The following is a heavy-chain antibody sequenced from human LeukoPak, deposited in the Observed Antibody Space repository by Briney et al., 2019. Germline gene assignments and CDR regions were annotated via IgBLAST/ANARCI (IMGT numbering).Heavy chain of an antibody. J-gene: IGHJ5*02. Sequence: PSETLSLTCTVSGGSISSYYWSWIRQPAGKGLEWIGRIYTSGSTNYNPSLKSRVTISVDTSKNQFSLKLSSVTAADTAVYYCARTPSGIVGATKWWFDPWGQGTLVTVSS. CDR2: IYTSGST. CDR3: ARTPSGIVGATKWWFDP. CDR1: GGSISSYY. V-gene: IGHV4-4*07. D-gene: IGHD1-26*01.